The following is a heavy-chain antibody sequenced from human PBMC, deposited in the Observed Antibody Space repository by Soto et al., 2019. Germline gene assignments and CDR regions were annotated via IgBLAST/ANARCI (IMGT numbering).Heavy chain of an antibody. V-gene: IGHV3-30*18. CDR2: ISYDGNKE. CDR1: GFTFTTYG. D-gene: IGHD1-1*01. Sequence: QVQLVESGGGVVQPGRSLRLSCAVSGFTFTTYGMHWVRQAPGKGLEWVAVISYDGNKEYFADSVKGRFTISRDNFKNMLYLQMNSLRPEDTAVYYCAKDFLSRYSPYYYYAMDVWGQGTTVTVSS. J-gene: IGHJ6*02. CDR3: AKDFLSRYSPYYYYAMDV.